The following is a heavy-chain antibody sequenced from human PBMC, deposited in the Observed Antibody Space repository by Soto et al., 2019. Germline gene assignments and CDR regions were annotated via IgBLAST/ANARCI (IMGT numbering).Heavy chain of an antibody. CDR3: ARGGRITMVRGVIPPPTRFDP. Sequence: QVQLVQSGAEVKKPGSSVKVSCKASGGTFSSYAISWVRQAPGQGLERMGGIIPIFGTANYAQKFQGRVTITADESTSTAYMELSSLRSEDTAVYYCARGGRITMVRGVIPPPTRFDPWGQGTLVTVSS. CDR1: GGTFSSYA. J-gene: IGHJ5*02. D-gene: IGHD3-10*01. V-gene: IGHV1-69*01. CDR2: IIPIFGTA.